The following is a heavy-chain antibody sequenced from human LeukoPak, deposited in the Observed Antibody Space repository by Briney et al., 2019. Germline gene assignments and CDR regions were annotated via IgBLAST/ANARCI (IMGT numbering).Heavy chain of an antibody. CDR3: ARDSGFLWFGECFDY. D-gene: IGHD3-10*01. CDR2: ISYDGSNK. Sequence: GRSLRLSCAASGFTFSSYAMHWVRQAPGKGLEWVAVISYDGSNKYYADSVKGRFTISRDNSKNTLYLQMNSLRAEDTAVYYCARDSGFLWFGECFDYWGQGTLVTVSS. CDR1: GFTFSSYA. J-gene: IGHJ4*02. V-gene: IGHV3-30-3*01.